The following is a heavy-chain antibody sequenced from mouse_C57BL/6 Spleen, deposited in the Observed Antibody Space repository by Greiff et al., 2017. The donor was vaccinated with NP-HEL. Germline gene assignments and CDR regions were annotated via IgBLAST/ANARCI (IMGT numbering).Heavy chain of an antibody. CDR2: IDPSDSYT. CDR3: ARRAYSSVPAWFAY. Sequence: QVQLQQPGAELVKPGASVKLSCKASGYTFTSYWMQWVKQRPGQGLEWIGEIDPSDSYTNYNQKFKGKATLTVDTSSSTAYMQLSSLTSEDSAVYYCARRAYSSVPAWFAYWGQGTLVTVSA. CDR1: GYTFTSYW. V-gene: IGHV1-50*01. J-gene: IGHJ3*01. D-gene: IGHD3-2*02.